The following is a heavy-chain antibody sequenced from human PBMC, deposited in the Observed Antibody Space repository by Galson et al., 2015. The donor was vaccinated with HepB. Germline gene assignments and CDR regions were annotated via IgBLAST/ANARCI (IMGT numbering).Heavy chain of an antibody. CDR3: ARGGADYYDSSGTLDY. D-gene: IGHD3-22*01. J-gene: IGHJ4*02. CDR2: INPSGGST. V-gene: IGHV1-46*04. CDR1: GYTFTSYA. Sequence: SVKVSCKASGYTFTSYAMHWVRQAPGQGLEWMGIINPSGGSTSYAQKLQGRVTMTRDTSTSTVYMELSSLRSEDTAVYYCARGGADYYDSSGTLDYWGQGTLVTVSS.